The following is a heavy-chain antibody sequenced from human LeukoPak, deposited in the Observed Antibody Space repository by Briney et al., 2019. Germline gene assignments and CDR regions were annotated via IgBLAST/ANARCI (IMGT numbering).Heavy chain of an antibody. CDR2: INWNGGST. Sequence: PGGSLRLSCAASGFTFDDYGMSWVRQAPGKGLEWVSGINWNGGSTGYADSVKGRFTISRDNAKNSLYLQMNSLRAEDTALYYSARDYSSGWYDAFDIWGQGTMVTVSS. J-gene: IGHJ3*02. V-gene: IGHV3-20*04. CDR1: GFTFDDYG. CDR3: ARDYSSGWYDAFDI. D-gene: IGHD6-19*01.